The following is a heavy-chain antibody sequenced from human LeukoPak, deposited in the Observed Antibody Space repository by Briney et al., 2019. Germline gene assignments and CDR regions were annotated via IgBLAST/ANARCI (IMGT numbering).Heavy chain of an antibody. CDR2: IIPIFGTA. Sequence: AASVKVSCKASGGTFSSYAISWVRQAPGQGLEWMGGIIPIFGTANYAQKFQGRVTITADESTSTAYMELSSLRSEDTAVYYCARARANYYYYYMDVWGKGTTVTVSS. CDR3: ARARANYYYYYMDV. J-gene: IGHJ6*03. V-gene: IGHV1-69*01. CDR1: GGTFSSYA.